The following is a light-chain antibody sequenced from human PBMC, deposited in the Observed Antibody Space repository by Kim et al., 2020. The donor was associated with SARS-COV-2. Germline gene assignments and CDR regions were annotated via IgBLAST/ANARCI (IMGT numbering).Light chain of an antibody. V-gene: IGKV3-20*01. CDR3: QQYGSSPL. CDR1: QSVSSSY. CDR2: GAS. J-gene: IGKJ2*01. Sequence: EIVLTQSPGTLSLSPGERATLSCRASQSVSSSYLAWYQQKPGRAPRLLIYGASSRATGIPDRFSGSGSGTDFTLTISRLEPEDFAVYYCQQYGSSPLFGQGTKLGIK.